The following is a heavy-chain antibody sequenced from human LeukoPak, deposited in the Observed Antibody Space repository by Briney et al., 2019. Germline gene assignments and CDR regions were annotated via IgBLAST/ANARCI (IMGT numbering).Heavy chain of an antibody. Sequence: GGSLRLSCAASGFTFSSYGMHWVRQAPGKGLEWVAVISYDGSNKYYADSVKGRFTISRDNSKNTLYLQMNSLRAEDTAVYYCARGKRAFDIWGQGTMVTVSS. CDR3: ARGKRAFDI. V-gene: IGHV3-30*03. CDR1: GFTFSSYG. J-gene: IGHJ3*02. CDR2: ISYDGSNK.